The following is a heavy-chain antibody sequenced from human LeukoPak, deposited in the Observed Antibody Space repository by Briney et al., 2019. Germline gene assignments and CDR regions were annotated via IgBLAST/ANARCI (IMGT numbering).Heavy chain of an antibody. CDR1: GFTFDDYA. J-gene: IGHJ4*02. Sequence: GRSLRLSCAASGFTFDDYAMHWVRQAPGEGLEWVSGISWNSGSIGYADSVKGRFTISRDNAKNSLYLQMNSLRAEDTALYYCAKSVYYDSSGYIDYWGQGTLVTVSS. CDR2: ISWNSGSI. CDR3: AKSVYYDSSGYIDY. D-gene: IGHD3-22*01. V-gene: IGHV3-9*01.